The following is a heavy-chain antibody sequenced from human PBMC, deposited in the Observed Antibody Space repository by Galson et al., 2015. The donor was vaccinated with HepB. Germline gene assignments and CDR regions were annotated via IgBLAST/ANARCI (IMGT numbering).Heavy chain of an antibody. Sequence: SLRLACAASEFIFSDYGMHWVRQAPGKGLERVALLWKDGTNKYYADSVKGRFTISRDNSENTLYLQMNSLRAEDSAVYYCVREVRNGWYYFDYWGQGTQVTVST. V-gene: IGHV3-33*01. CDR3: VREVRNGWYYFDY. CDR1: EFIFSDYG. D-gene: IGHD2-15*01. CDR2: LWKDGTNK. J-gene: IGHJ4*02.